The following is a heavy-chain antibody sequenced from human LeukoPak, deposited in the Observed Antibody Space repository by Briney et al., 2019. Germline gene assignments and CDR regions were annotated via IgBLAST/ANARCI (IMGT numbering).Heavy chain of an antibody. D-gene: IGHD1-26*01. CDR3: AKKSGIVGGYHDY. CDR1: GFTFSSYG. V-gene: IGHV3-30*18. J-gene: IGHJ4*02. CDR2: ISYDGSNK. Sequence: PGRSLRLSCAASGFTFSSYGMHWVRQAPGKGLEWVAVISYDGSNKYYADSVKGRFTISRDNSKNTLYLQMNSLRADDTAVYYCAKKSGIVGGYHDYWGQGTLVTVSS.